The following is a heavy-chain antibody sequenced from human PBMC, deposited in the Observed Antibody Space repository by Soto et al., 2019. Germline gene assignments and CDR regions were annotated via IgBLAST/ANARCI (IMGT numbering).Heavy chain of an antibody. V-gene: IGHV3-9*01. CDR2: ISWKSGNI. CDR3: VKASTYSSSQGWFDP. D-gene: IGHD6-6*01. CDR1: GFSFDGYA. J-gene: IGHJ5*02. Sequence: EVQLVESGGGLVQPGRSLRLSCAASGFSFDGYAMNWVRQPPGKGLEWVSGISWKSGNIDYADSVKGRFTISRYNAKNSLYLPMNSLRAEDTALYYCVKASTYSSSQGWFDPWGQGTMVTVSS.